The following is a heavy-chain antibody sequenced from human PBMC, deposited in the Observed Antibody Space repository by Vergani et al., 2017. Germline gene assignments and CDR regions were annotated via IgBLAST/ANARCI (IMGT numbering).Heavy chain of an antibody. CDR3: ARDSSGYGYY. J-gene: IGHJ4*02. CDR1: GFTFSSYS. D-gene: IGHD5-18*01. Sequence: EVQLVESGGGLVKPGGSLRLSCAASGFTFSSYSMNWVRQAPGKGLEWVSSISSSSSYIYYADSVKGRLTISRDNAKNSLYLQMNSLRAEDTAVYYCARDSSGYGYYWGQGTLVTVSS. CDR2: ISSSSSYI. V-gene: IGHV3-21*01.